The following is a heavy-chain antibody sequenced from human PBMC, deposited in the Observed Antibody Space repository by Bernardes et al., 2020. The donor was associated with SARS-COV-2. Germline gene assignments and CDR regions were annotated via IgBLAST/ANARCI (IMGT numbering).Heavy chain of an antibody. V-gene: IGHV4-34*01. Sequence: SETLSLTCAVYGGSFSGYYWNWIRQPPGKGLEWIGEINHSGSTNYNPSLKSRVTISVDTSKNQFSLKLSSVTAADTAVYYCARRKISITIFGVVRNGMDDWGQGTTVTVSS. CDR1: GGSFSGYY. D-gene: IGHD3-3*01. CDR2: INHSGST. CDR3: ARRKISITIFGVVRNGMDD. J-gene: IGHJ6*02.